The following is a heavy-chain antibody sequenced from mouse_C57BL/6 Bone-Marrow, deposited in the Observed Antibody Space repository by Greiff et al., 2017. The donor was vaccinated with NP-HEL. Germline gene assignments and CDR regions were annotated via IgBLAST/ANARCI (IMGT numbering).Heavy chain of an antibody. V-gene: IGHV14-4*01. CDR1: GFNIKDDY. CDR3: TPSIGDC. Sequence: EVKLMESGAELVRPGASVKLSCTASGFNIKDDYMHWVKQRPEQGLEWIGWIDPENGDTEYASKFQGKATITADTSSNTAYLQLSSLTSEDTAVDYCTPSIGDCGGQGNSVTVSS. D-gene: IGHD2-14*01. CDR2: IDPENGDT. J-gene: IGHJ4*01.